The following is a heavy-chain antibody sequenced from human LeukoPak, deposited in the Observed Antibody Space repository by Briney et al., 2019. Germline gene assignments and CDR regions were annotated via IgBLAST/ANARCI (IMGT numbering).Heavy chain of an antibody. CDR2: ISSSGSTI. CDR1: GFTFSDYY. D-gene: IGHD2-21*02. Sequence: AGGSLRLSCAASGFTFSDYYMSWIRQAPGKGLEWVPYISSSGSTIYYADSVKGRFTISRDNAKNSLYLQMNSLRAEDTAVYYCARDGQYCGGDCPITTLWYYGMDVWGQGTTVTVSS. J-gene: IGHJ6*02. CDR3: ARDGQYCGGDCPITTLWYYGMDV. V-gene: IGHV3-11*04.